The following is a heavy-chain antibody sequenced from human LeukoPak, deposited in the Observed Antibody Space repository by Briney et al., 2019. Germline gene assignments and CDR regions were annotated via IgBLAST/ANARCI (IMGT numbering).Heavy chain of an antibody. J-gene: IGHJ4*02. CDR3: TRDVWGDRDGFFEY. CDR1: GFTFNSYW. V-gene: IGHV3-74*01. D-gene: IGHD5-24*01. CDR2: INLDGRST. Sequence: GGVLLLSCAASGFTFNSYWMDWVRQPPGEGLLWVSRINLDGRSTSYAESVKGRFTISRDNAKNTLYMQMNSLRAEDSAVYYCTRDVWGDRDGFFEYWGQGTLVTVSS.